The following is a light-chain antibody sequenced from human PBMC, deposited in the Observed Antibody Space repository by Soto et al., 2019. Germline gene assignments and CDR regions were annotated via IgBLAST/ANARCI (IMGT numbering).Light chain of an antibody. CDR1: GTDVGGYNY. J-gene: IGLJ3*02. CDR3: CSFTSRSTWL. CDR2: EVS. Sequence: QSALTQPASVSGSPGQWVTISCPGTGTDVGGYNYVSWYQHHPGKAPKLMIYEVSNRPPGVSNRFSGSKSGNTASLSISGLQTEDEADYYCCSFTSRSTWLFGGGTKLTVL. V-gene: IGLV2-14*01.